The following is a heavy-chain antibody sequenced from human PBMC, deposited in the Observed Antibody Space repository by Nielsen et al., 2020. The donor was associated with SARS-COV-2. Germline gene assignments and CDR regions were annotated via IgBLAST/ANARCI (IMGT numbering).Heavy chain of an antibody. CDR3: AKDWTAIVVVPSGGGDY. Sequence: GESLKISCAASGFTFSTYGMHWVRQAPGKGLEWVAAISYDGSNKYYVDSVKGRFTISRDNSKNTLYLQMSSLREEDTAVYYCAKDWTAIVVVPSGGGDYWGQGTLVTVSS. V-gene: IGHV3-30*18. D-gene: IGHD2-15*01. J-gene: IGHJ4*02. CDR2: ISYDGSNK. CDR1: GFTFSTYG.